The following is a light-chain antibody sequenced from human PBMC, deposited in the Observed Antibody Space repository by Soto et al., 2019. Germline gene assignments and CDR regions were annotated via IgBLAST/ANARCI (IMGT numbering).Light chain of an antibody. J-gene: IGKJ4*01. V-gene: IGKV3-11*01. CDR1: QSVSSY. Sequence: EIVLTQSPATLSLSPGERATLSCRASQSVSSYLAWYQQKPGQAPRLLIYDASNRATGIPARFSGSGSGTDVTLTISRLEPEDFAVYYCQQRGTWPLTFGGGTKVEIK. CDR2: DAS. CDR3: QQRGTWPLT.